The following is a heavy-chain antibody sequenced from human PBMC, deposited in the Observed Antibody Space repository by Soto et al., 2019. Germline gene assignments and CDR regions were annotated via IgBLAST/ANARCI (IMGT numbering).Heavy chain of an antibody. J-gene: IGHJ6*03. CDR1: GGSISSSSYY. D-gene: IGHD3-3*01. Sequence: QLQLQESGPGLVKPSETLSLTCTVSGGSISSSSYYWGWIRQPPGKGLEWIGSIYYSGSTCYNPSLKSRVTISVDTSKNQFSLKLSSVTAADTAVYYCARHTYYDFWSGYTRYYYYMDVWGKGTTVTVSS. CDR2: IYYSGST. V-gene: IGHV4-39*01. CDR3: ARHTYYDFWSGYTRYYYYMDV.